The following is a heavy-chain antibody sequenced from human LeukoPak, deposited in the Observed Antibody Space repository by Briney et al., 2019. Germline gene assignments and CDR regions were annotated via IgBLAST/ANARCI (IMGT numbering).Heavy chain of an antibody. Sequence: SGPKLVNPTQTLTLTCTFSGFSLSTSGVGVGWIRQPPGKALEWLALLFWDDDKRYSPSLKIRLAITNETSKNQVVLTVSHSDPVDTATYFCATRSYYDSRGHLDWGQGPLVPVSS. CDR1: GFSLSTSGVG. CDR3: ATRSYYDSRGHLD. V-gene: IGHV2-5*02. J-gene: IGHJ1*01. CDR2: LFWDDDK. D-gene: IGHD3-22*01.